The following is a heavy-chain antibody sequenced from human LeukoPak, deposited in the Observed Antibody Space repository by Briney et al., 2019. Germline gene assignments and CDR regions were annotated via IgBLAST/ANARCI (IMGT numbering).Heavy chain of an antibody. V-gene: IGHV4-59*01. CDR2: IYYSGST. J-gene: IGHJ4*02. Sequence: PSETLSLTCTVSGGSISSYYWSWIRQPPGKGLEWIGYIYYSGSTNYNPSLKGRVTISVDTSKNQFSLKLSSVTAADTAVYYCARVGAYSSGPVDYWGQGTLVTVSS. CDR3: ARVGAYSSGPVDY. CDR1: GGSISSYY. D-gene: IGHD6-19*01.